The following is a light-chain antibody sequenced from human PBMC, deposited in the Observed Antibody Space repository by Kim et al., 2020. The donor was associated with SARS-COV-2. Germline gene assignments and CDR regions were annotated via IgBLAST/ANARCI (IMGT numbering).Light chain of an antibody. CDR2: AAS. V-gene: IGKV1-9*01. CDR3: QKHNGDPRT. J-gene: IGKJ1*01. CDR1: QGITNS. Sequence: IQLTQSPSSLSVSVGDRVTITCRASQGITNSLAWYQQKPGIAPQVLIYAASALQSGVPSRFSGSGSGTDFTLTISSLQPEDFATYYCQKHNGDPRTFGRGTKVDIK.